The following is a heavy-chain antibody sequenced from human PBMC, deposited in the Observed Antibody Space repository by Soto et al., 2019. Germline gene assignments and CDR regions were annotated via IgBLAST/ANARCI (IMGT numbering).Heavy chain of an antibody. Sequence: QVQLQQRGAGLLKPSETLSLTCVVDGESFSGYYWTWIRQPPGKGLEWFGEINDSGSTNHKPSLKSRVTMSIDTSKNQFSLNLRSVTAADTGVYYCAKGGRFPEARYYFLDVWGNGTTVTVSS. CDR3: AKGGRFPEARYYFLDV. D-gene: IGHD3-3*01. J-gene: IGHJ6*03. V-gene: IGHV4-34*01. CDR1: GESFSGYY. CDR2: INDSGST.